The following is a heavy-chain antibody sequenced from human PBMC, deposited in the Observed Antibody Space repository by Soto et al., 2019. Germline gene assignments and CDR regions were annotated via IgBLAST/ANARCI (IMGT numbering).Heavy chain of an antibody. CDR3: ARGPNLVVTGHGIDV. CDR2: FYYSGST. D-gene: IGHD2-21*02. V-gene: IGHV4-61*01. CDR1: GGSVSSGTYY. Sequence: QVQLQESGPGLVKPSETLSLTCTVSGGSVSSGTYYWSWIRQPPGKGLEWIGYFYYSGSTNYNPSLKSRLTISVDTSKNQFSLKLSDVTAADTAVYYCARGPNLVVTGHGIDVWCQGPTVAVSS. J-gene: IGHJ6*02.